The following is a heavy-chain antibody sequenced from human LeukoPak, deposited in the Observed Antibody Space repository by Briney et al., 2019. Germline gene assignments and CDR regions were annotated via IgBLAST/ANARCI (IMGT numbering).Heavy chain of an antibody. J-gene: IGHJ5*02. CDR1: RYSITSAYY. Sequence: PSETLSLTCIVSRYSITSAYYWGWIRQPPGKGLEWIGSVYYSGGTYYNPSLKSRVTISRDTSKNQFSLKVNSVTVADTAVYYCARVLSSGTDWFDPWGQGTLVTVSS. CDR2: VYYSGGT. CDR3: ARVLSSGTDWFDP. D-gene: IGHD6-13*01. V-gene: IGHV4-38-2*02.